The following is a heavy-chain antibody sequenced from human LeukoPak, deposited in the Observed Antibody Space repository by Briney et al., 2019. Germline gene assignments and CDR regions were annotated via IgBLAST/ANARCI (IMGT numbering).Heavy chain of an antibody. CDR2: IYYISNT. CDR1: GASVGSAGYH. J-gene: IGHJ4*02. V-gene: IGHV4-61*08. D-gene: IGHD1-26*01. CDR3: ARTQSQSGSYRYYFGY. Sequence: PSETLSLTCTVSGASVGSAGYHWSWIRQPPGGGLEWIGYIYYISNTNYNPSLKSRVTMSVDPSENQFSLKLNSVTAADTAVYYCARTQSQSGSYRYYFGYWGQGTLVTVSS.